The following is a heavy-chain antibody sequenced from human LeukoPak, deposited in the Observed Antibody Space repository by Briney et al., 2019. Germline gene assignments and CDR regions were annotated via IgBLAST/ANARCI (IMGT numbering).Heavy chain of an antibody. J-gene: IGHJ4*02. Sequence: SVKVSCGASGGTFSSYAISWVRQAPGQGLEWMGGIIPIFGTANYAQKFQGRVTITTDESTSTAYMELSSLRSEDTAVYYCARGPRVHYYDSSGYYYFDYWGQGTLVTVSS. CDR1: GGTFSSYA. CDR2: IIPIFGTA. V-gene: IGHV1-69*05. D-gene: IGHD3-22*01. CDR3: ARGPRVHYYDSSGYYYFDY.